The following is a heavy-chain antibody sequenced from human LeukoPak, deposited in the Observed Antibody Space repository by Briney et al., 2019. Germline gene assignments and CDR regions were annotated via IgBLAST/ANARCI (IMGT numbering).Heavy chain of an antibody. CDR3: ARIPYGSAWLDY. V-gene: IGHV3-72*01. CDR2: IRNKVNSYTT. Sequence: PGGSLRLSCAASGFTFSGHSMDWVRQAPGKGLEWVGRIRNKVNSYTTEYAASVKGRFTISRDDSKNSLFLQMNSLKTEDTAVYYCARIPYGSAWLDYWGQGTLVTVSS. J-gene: IGHJ4*02. CDR1: GFTFSGHS. D-gene: IGHD6-25*01.